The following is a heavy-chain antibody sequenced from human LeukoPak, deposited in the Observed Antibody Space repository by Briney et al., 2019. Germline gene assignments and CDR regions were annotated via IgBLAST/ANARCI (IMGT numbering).Heavy chain of an antibody. Sequence: SETLSLTCTVSGGSISSSSYYWGWIRQPPGKGLQWIGSIYYSGSTYYNPSLKSRVTISVDTSKNQFSLKLSSVTAADTAVYYCASIGRYDYDSGYYYYGMDVWGQGTTVTVSS. D-gene: IGHD3-16*01. V-gene: IGHV4-39*01. CDR3: ASIGRYDYDSGYYYYGMDV. J-gene: IGHJ6*02. CDR2: IYYSGST. CDR1: GGSISSSSYY.